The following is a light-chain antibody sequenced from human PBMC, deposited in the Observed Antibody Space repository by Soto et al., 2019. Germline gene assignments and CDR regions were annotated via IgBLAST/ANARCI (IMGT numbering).Light chain of an antibody. CDR3: QQLNSYPSIT. CDR2: AAS. V-gene: IGKV1-9*01. J-gene: IGKJ5*01. Sequence: PQSPSPLSGSVGDRVTITCLASQTISSWLAWYQQKPGKAPNLLIYAASTLQSGVPSRFSGSGSGTEFTLTISSLQPEDFATYYCQQLNSYPSITFGQGTRLEIK. CDR1: QTISSW.